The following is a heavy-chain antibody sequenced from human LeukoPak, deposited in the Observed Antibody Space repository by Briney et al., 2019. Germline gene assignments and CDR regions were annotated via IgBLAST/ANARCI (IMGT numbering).Heavy chain of an antibody. CDR2: MNPRSGNT. Sequence: ASVKVSCKASGYTFSSFDINWLRQAAGQRPEWMGWMNPRSGNTGYAPKFQGRVTMTSNTSTGTAYMDLSSLPSEDTAVRYCARDHSPHSHFDPWGQGTLVTVSS. V-gene: IGHV1-8*01. CDR1: GYTFSSFD. CDR3: ARDHSPHSHFDP. J-gene: IGHJ5*02. D-gene: IGHD3-3*02.